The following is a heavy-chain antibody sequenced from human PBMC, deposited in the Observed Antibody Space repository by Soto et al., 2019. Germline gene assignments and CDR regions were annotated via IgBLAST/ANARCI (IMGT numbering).Heavy chain of an antibody. D-gene: IGHD6-19*01. Sequence: PGPSPSLASAPSGFTFSSDFINFSLPAPWKGLEWVSYISRSGSTTYYADSVRGRFTISRDNAKKCLYLQMNSMRAEDTAVYYCAKARDSSASPHPFDYWGQGTLVT. CDR2: ISRSGSTT. CDR3: AKARDSSASPHPFDY. J-gene: IGHJ4*02. V-gene: IGHV3-11*01. CDR1: GFTFSSDF.